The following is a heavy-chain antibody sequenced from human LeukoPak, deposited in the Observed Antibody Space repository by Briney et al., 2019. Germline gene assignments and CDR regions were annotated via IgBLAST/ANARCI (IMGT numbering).Heavy chain of an antibody. CDR3: GSAILGEVIDLDSGYY. D-gene: IGHD3-3*01. J-gene: IGHJ4*02. Sequence: PGGSLRLSCASSGFTFSNYAMHWVRHAPGKGLEWVAVISYDGSKQDYVDPVKGRFTISRDTSTNTLYLQMNIQRAEDTDIYYCGSAILGEVIDLDSGYYWGEGTLVTVSS. V-gene: IGHV3-30*04. CDR2: ISYDGSKQ. CDR1: GFTFSNYA.